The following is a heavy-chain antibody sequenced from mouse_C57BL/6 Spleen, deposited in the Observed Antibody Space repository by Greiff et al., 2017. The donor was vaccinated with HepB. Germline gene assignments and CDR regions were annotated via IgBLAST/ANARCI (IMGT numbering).Heavy chain of an antibody. CDR1: GYAFSSYW. J-gene: IGHJ4*01. D-gene: IGHD2-2*01. CDR3: ARGAGYYYAMDY. CDR2: IYPGDGDT. Sequence: QVHVKQSGAELVKPGASVKISCKASGYAFSSYWMNWVKQRPGKGLEWIGQIYPGDGDTNYKGKFKGKATLTADKSSSTAYMQRSSLTSEDSAVYFCARGAGYYYAMDYWGQGTSVTVSS. V-gene: IGHV1-80*01.